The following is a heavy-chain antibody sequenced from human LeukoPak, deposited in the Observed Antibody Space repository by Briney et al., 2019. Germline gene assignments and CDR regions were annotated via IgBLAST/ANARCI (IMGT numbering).Heavy chain of an antibody. J-gene: IGHJ5*02. Sequence: GGSLRLSCAASGFTFSSYAMHWVRQAPGKGPVWVSRINNDGSGTTYADSVKGRFTISRDDAKNPLYLQMNSLRAEDTAVYYCVRGGESTWSWGQGTLVTVSS. V-gene: IGHV3-74*01. CDR3: VRGGESTWS. CDR1: GFTFSSYA. D-gene: IGHD2-15*01. CDR2: INNDGSGT.